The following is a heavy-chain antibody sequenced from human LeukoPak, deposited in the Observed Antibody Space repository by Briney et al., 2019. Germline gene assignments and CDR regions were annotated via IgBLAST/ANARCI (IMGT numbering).Heavy chain of an antibody. CDR2: INAGNGNT. CDR3: ARGSSRGYCSGGSCYSGWSDP. Sequence: ASVKVSCKASGYTFTSYAMHWVRQAPGQRLEWMGWINAGNGNTKYSQEFQGRVTITRDTSASTAYMELSSLRSEDMAVYYCARGSSRGYCSGGSCYSGWSDPWGQGTLVTVSS. CDR1: GYTFTSYA. J-gene: IGHJ5*02. D-gene: IGHD2-15*01. V-gene: IGHV1-3*03.